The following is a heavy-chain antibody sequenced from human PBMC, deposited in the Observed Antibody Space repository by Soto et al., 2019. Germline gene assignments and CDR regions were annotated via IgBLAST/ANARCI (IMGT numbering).Heavy chain of an antibody. CDR3: ATDLASGAGWPNCFDT. CDR2: ISGSGGST. D-gene: IGHD2-15*01. V-gene: IGHV3-23*01. CDR1: GFTFSSYA. J-gene: IGHJ5*02. Sequence: PGGSLRLSCAASGFTFSSYAMSWVRQAPGKGLEWVSAISGSGGSTYYADSVKGRFTISRDNSKNTLYMQMNSLRAEDTAVYYSATDLASGAGWPNCFDTWGQGTLVTVSS.